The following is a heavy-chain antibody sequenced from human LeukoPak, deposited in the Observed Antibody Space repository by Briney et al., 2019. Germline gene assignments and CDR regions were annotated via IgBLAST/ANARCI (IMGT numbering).Heavy chain of an antibody. CDR2: IYPGDSDT. CDR3: ASPYCSSTSCYSGDAFDI. CDR1: GYSFTSYW. D-gene: IGHD2-2*02. Sequence: GESLKISRKGSGYSFTSYWIGWVRQMPGKGLEWMGIIYPGDSDTRYSPSFQGQVTISADKSISTAYLQWSSLKASDTAMYYCASPYCSSTSCYSGDAFDIWGQGTMVTVSS. V-gene: IGHV5-51*01. J-gene: IGHJ3*02.